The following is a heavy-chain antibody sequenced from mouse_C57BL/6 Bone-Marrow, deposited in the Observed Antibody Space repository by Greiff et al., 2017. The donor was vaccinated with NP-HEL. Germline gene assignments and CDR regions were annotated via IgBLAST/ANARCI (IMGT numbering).Heavy chain of an antibody. CDR3: AREDYYYGSSPYWYFDV. J-gene: IGHJ1*03. Sequence: QVQLQQPGAELVKPGASVKLSCKASGYTFTSYWMHWVKQRPGQGLEWIGMIHPNSGSTNYNENFKSKATLTVDKSSSTAYMQLSSLTSEDSAVYYCAREDYYYGSSPYWYFDVWGTGTTVTVSS. D-gene: IGHD1-1*01. CDR1: GYTFTSYW. CDR2: IHPNSGST. V-gene: IGHV1-64*01.